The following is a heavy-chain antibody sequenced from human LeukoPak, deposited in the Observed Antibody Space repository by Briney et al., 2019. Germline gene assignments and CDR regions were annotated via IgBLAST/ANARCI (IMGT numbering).Heavy chain of an antibody. CDR2: IYISGST. V-gene: IGHV4-4*08. CDR3: ARGFRIGQLVHWYFDL. J-gene: IGHJ2*01. Sequence: SETLSLTCTVSGGFISSYYWSWIRQPPGKGLEWIGHIYISGSTNYNPSLKSRVTISVDTSKNQFSLKLSSVTAADTAVHYCARGFRIGQLVHWYFDLWGRGTLVTVSS. CDR1: GGFISSYY. D-gene: IGHD6-6*01.